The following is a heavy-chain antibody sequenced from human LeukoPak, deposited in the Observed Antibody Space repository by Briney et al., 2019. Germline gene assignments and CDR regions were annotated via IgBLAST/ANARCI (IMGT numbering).Heavy chain of an antibody. CDR2: INHSGST. Sequence: SETLSLTCAVYGGSFSGYYWSWIRQPPGKGLEWIGEINHSGSTNYNPSLKSRVTISVDTSKNQFSLKLSSVTAADTAVYYCARLARLRIAARLRFFDYWGQGTLVTVSS. J-gene: IGHJ4*02. CDR1: GGSFSGYY. CDR3: ARLARLRIAARLRFFDY. D-gene: IGHD6-6*01. V-gene: IGHV4-34*01.